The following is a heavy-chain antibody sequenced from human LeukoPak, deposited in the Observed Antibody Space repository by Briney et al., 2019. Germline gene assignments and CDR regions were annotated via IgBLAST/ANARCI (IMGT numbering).Heavy chain of an antibody. CDR2: IYPGDSDT. D-gene: IGHD6-13*01. V-gene: IGHV5-51*01. J-gene: IGHJ6*03. CDR3: ARQRSRNRYYYYYMDV. CDR1: GYSFTSHW. Sequence: GESLKISCKGSGYSFTSHWIGWVRQMPGKGLEWMGIIYPGDSDTRYSPSFQGQVTISADKSISTAYLQWSSLKASDTAMYYCARQRSRNRYYYYYMDVWGKGTTVTVSS.